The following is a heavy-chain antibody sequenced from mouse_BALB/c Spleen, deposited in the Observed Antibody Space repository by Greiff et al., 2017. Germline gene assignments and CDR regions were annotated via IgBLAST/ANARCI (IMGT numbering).Heavy chain of an antibody. CDR1: GYTFSSYW. D-gene: IGHD1-1*01. CDR2: ILPGSGST. J-gene: IGHJ2*01. CDR3: ATGHYYGSSPFDY. Sequence: VQLQQSGAELMKPGASVKISCKATGYTFSSYWIEWVKQRPGHGLEWIGEILPGSGSTNYNEKFKGKATFTADTSSNTAYMQLSSLTSEDSAVYYCATGHYYGSSPFDYWGQGTTLTVSS. V-gene: IGHV1-9*01.